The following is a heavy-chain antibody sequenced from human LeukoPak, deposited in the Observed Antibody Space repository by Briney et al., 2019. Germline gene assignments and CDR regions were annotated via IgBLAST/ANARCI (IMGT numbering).Heavy chain of an antibody. CDR3: ARAHSALYYYDSSGPG. D-gene: IGHD3-22*01. V-gene: IGHV3-11*01. CDR2: ISPSGTDI. Sequence: GGSLRLSCAVSGFTFTDTYMTWIRQAPGKGLESLSYISPSGTDISYADSVKGRFTISRDNAKNSLYLQMNSLRAEDTAVYYCARAHSALYYYDSSGPGWGQGTLVTVSS. J-gene: IGHJ4*02. CDR1: GFTFTDTY.